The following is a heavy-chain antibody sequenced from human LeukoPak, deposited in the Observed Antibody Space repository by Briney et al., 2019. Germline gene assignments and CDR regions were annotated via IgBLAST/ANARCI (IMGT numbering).Heavy chain of an antibody. J-gene: IGHJ5*02. D-gene: IGHD5-12*01. V-gene: IGHV3-74*01. CDR3: ARGQSPVGTRFDP. CDR2: INSDGSST. Sequence: GGSLRLSCAASGFTFSSYWMHWVRQAPGKGLVWVSRINSDGSSTNYADSVKGRFTISKDNAKNTLYLQMNSLRAEDTAVYYCARGQSPVGTRFDPWGQGTLVTVSS. CDR1: GFTFSSYW.